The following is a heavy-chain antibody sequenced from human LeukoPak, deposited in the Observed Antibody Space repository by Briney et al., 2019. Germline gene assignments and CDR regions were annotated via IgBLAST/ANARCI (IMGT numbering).Heavy chain of an antibody. D-gene: IGHD5-24*01. V-gene: IGHV3-21*01. Sequence: TGGSLRLSCAASGFTFRSYSMNWVRQAPGKGLEWVSSISSSSRYIYYADSVKGRFTISRDNAKNSLFLQMNSLRDEDTAVYYCARGRGGSGREAYNVDYWGQGTLVTVSS. J-gene: IGHJ4*02. CDR2: ISSSSRYI. CDR3: ARGRGGSGREAYNVDY. CDR1: GFTFRSYS.